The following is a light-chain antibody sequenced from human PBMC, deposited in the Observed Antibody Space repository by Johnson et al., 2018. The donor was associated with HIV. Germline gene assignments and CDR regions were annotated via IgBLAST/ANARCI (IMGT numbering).Light chain of an antibody. CDR3: RTWDNSLNTVGV. CDR1: SSNIRNNY. Sequence: QSVLTQPPSVSAAPGQKVTISCSGTSSNIRNNYVSWYQQLPGTAPKLLIYENNKRPSGIPDRFSGSKSGTSATLAITGLQTGDEADYYCRTWDNSLNTVGVFGTGSKVSV. J-gene: IGLJ1*01. CDR2: ENN. V-gene: IGLV1-51*02.